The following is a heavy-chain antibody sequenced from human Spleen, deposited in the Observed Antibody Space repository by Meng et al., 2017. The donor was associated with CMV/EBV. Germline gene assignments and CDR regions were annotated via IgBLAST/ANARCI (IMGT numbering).Heavy chain of an antibody. Sequence: GESLKISCAASGFTFSSYAMSWVRQAPGKGLEWVSVIYSGGSSTYYADSVKGRFTISRDNSKNTLYLQMNSLRAEDTAVYYCARDRGPGYFDYWGQGTLVTVSS. J-gene: IGHJ4*02. V-gene: IGHV3-23*03. CDR2: IYSGGSST. CDR3: ARDRGPGYFDY. CDR1: GFTFSSYA. D-gene: IGHD3-16*01.